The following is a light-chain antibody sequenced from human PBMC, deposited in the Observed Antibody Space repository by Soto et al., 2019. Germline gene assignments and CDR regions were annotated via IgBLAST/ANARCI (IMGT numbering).Light chain of an antibody. CDR3: SSYRRSSTPYVV. Sequence: QFVLTQPASVSGSPGQSITISCTGTSSDVGGYKYVSWYQQNPGKAPKLMIYEVSNRPSGVSNRFSGSKSGNTASLTISGLQAEDEADYYCSSYRRSSTPYVVFGGGTKLTVL. J-gene: IGLJ2*01. CDR2: EVS. V-gene: IGLV2-14*01. CDR1: SSDVGGYKY.